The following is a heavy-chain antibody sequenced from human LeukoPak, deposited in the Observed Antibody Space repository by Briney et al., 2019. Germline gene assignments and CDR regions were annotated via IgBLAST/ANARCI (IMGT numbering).Heavy chain of an antibody. D-gene: IGHD6-19*01. Sequence: SETLSLTCTVSGGSISSYYWGWIRQPPGKGLEWIGSIYYSGSTYYKSSLKSRVTISVDTSKNQFSLKLSSVTAADTAVYHCATLSRHYSSGWYYFDYWGQGTLVTVSS. CDR3: ATLSRHYSSGWYYFDY. V-gene: IGHV4-39*01. CDR1: GGSISSYY. CDR2: IYYSGST. J-gene: IGHJ4*02.